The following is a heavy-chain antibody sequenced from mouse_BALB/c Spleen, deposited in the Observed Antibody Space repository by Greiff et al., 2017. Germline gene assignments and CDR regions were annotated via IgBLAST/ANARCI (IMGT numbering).Heavy chain of an antibody. J-gene: IGHJ3*01. CDR2: INPYNGAT. V-gene: IGHV1-26*01. CDR1: GYSFTGYY. Sequence: EVQLQQSGPELVKPGASVKISCKASGYSFTGYYMHWVKQSHVKSLEWIGRINPYNGATSYNQNFKDKASLTVDESSSTAYMELHSLTSEDSAVYYCARDDYRFAYWGQGTLVTVSA. CDR3: ARDDYRFAY. D-gene: IGHD2-4*01.